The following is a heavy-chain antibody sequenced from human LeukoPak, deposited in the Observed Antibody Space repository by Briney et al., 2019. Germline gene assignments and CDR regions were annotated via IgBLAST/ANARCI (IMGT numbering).Heavy chain of an antibody. Sequence: SVKVSCKAAGGTFSSYAISWVRQAPGQGLEWMGGIIPIFGTANYAQKFQGRVTITADESTSTAYMELSSLRSEDTAVYYCARGLPYSSGWYYFDYWGQGTLVTVSS. V-gene: IGHV1-69*13. CDR2: IIPIFGTA. CDR1: GGTFSSYA. D-gene: IGHD6-19*01. J-gene: IGHJ4*02. CDR3: ARGLPYSSGWYYFDY.